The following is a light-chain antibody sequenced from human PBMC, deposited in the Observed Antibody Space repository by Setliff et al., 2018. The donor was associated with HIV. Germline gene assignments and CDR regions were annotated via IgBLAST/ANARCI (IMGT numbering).Light chain of an antibody. V-gene: IGLV6-57*01. CDR3: HSYDSRTEV. CDR2: EDN. Sequence: NFMLTQPHYVSESPGKTVTISCTRSSGSIDANYVQWYQQRPGGSPTTLIYEDNQRPSGVPDRFSGSIDKSSNSASLSIPGLKTEDEADYYCHSYDSRTEVFGSGTKVTVL. J-gene: IGLJ1*01. CDR1: SGSIDANY.